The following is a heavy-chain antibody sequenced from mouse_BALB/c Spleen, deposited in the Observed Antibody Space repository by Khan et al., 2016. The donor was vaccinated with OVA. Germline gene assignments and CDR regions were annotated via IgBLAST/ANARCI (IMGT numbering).Heavy chain of an antibody. CDR1: GYTFTNYG. Sequence: VQLQESGPELKKPGETVKISCKASGYTFTNYGMNWVKQSPGKALKWMGWINTYTGEPTYADDFKGRFAFSLETSASTAYLQINNLKDEDTATYFCARPPYFSYTLDHWGQGTSVTGSS. CDR3: ARPPYFSYTLDH. V-gene: IGHV9-3-1*01. D-gene: IGHD2-10*01. J-gene: IGHJ4*01. CDR2: INTYTGEP.